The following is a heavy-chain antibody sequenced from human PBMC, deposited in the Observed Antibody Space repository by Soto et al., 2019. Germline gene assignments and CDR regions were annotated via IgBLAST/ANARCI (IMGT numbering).Heavy chain of an antibody. V-gene: IGHV1-69*01. CDR3: ARDKKIVVVPAAIGDYYYYGMDV. CDR2: IIPIFGTA. J-gene: IGHJ6*02. CDR1: GGTFSSYA. Sequence: QVQLVQSGAEVKKPGSSVKVSCKASGGTFSSYAISWVRQAPGQGPEWMGGIIPIFGTANYAQKFQGRVTITADESTSTAYMELSSLRSEDTAVYYCARDKKIVVVPAAIGDYYYYGMDVWGQGTTVTVSS. D-gene: IGHD2-2*02.